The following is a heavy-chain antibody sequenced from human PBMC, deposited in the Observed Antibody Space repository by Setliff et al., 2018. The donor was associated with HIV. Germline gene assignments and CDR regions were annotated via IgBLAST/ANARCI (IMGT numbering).Heavy chain of an antibody. D-gene: IGHD3-22*01. Sequence: SETLSLTCAVSGYSISTSNWWSWVRQPPGKGLEWIGEIYHSGSTNYNSSLKSRVTISVDKSKNLFSLKLSSVTAADTAMYYCARIATYYDTSGYLIPYYFDYWGQGTLVTVSS. CDR1: GYSISTSNW. CDR3: ARIATYYDTSGYLIPYYFDY. J-gene: IGHJ4*02. V-gene: IGHV4-4*02. CDR2: IYHSGST.